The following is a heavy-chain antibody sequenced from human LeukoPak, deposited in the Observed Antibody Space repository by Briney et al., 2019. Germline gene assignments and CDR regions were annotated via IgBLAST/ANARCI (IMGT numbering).Heavy chain of an antibody. CDR3: ARQVRNAIVVVPAAHAWFDP. V-gene: IGHV4-39*01. D-gene: IGHD2-2*01. Sequence: SETLSLTCTVSGGSISSSSYYWGWIRQPPGKGLEWIGSIYYSGSTYYNPSLKSRVTISVDTSKIQFSLLLSSVTAADPAVYYCARQVRNAIVVVPAAHAWFDPWGQGTLVTVS. J-gene: IGHJ5*02. CDR1: GGSISSSSYY. CDR2: IYYSGST.